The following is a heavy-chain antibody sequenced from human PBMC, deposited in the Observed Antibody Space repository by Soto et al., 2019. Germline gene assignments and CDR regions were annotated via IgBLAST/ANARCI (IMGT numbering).Heavy chain of an antibody. Sequence: QVQLVESGGGVVQPGRSLRLSCAASGFTFSTYGMHWVRQAPGKGLEWVAVIWYDGSHKDYADSVKGRFTISRDNSKHTLYLQMNSLRVEDTGVYYCARPVGPFDYWGQGTLVAVSS. D-gene: IGHD1-26*01. CDR2: IWYDGSHK. J-gene: IGHJ4*02. CDR3: ARPVGPFDY. V-gene: IGHV3-33*01. CDR1: GFTFSTYG.